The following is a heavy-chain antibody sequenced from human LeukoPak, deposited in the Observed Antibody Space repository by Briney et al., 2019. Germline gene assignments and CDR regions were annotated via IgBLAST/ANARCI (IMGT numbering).Heavy chain of an antibody. V-gene: IGHV4-59*01. CDR3: ARADYSGYDQRFDY. J-gene: IGHJ4*02. CDR1: GGSISTYY. CDR2: FSYSGST. Sequence: PSGTLSLTCTVSGGSISTYYWNWIRLPPGKGLEWIGYFSYSGSTRYNPSLVSRVSISVDTSEKQFSLELRSVTAADTAVYYCARADYSGYDQRFDYWGQGTLVTVSS. D-gene: IGHD5-12*01.